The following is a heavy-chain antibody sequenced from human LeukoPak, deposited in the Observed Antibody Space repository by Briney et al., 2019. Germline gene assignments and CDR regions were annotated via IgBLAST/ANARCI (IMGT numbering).Heavy chain of an antibody. J-gene: IGHJ4*02. D-gene: IGHD3-22*01. V-gene: IGHV3-48*04. Sequence: GGSLRLSCAASGFTFSSYSMNWVCQAPGKGLEWVSYISSSSSTIYYADSVKGRFTISRDSAKNSLYLQMNSLRAEDTAVYYCARAGYYYDSSGYYYFDYWGQGTLVTVSS. CDR3: ARAGYYYDSSGYYYFDY. CDR1: GFTFSSYS. CDR2: ISSSSSTI.